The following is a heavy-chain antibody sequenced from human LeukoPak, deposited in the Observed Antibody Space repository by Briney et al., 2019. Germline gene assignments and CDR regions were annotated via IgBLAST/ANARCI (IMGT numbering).Heavy chain of an antibody. V-gene: IGHV3-30*04. Sequence: GGSLRLSCAASGFTFSSYAMRWVRQAPGKGLEWVAVISYDGSNKYYADFVKGRFTISRDNSKNTLYLQMNSLRAEDTAVYYCARDLGKGYFDYWGQGTLVTVSS. CDR2: ISYDGSNK. J-gene: IGHJ4*02. CDR1: GFTFSSYA. CDR3: ARDLGKGYFDY.